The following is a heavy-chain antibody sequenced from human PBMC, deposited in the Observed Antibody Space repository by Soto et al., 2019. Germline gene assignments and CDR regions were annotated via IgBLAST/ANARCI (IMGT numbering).Heavy chain of an antibody. CDR1: GYTFTSYG. CDR2: ISAHNDNT. Sequence: QVHLVQSEAEVRKPGASVKVSCKGSGYTFTSYGIAWVRQAPGQGLEWMGWISAHNDNTNYAQKVQGRVNVTRDTSTSTAYMELRNLRSDDTAVYYCARGRYGDYWGQGALVTVSS. CDR3: ARGRYGDY. J-gene: IGHJ4*02. V-gene: IGHV1-18*01. D-gene: IGHD1-1*01.